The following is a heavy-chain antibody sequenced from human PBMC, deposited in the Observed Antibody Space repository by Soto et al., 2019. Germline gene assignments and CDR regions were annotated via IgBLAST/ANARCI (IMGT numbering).Heavy chain of an antibody. D-gene: IGHD3-10*01. CDR2: ISYDGSNK. CDR1: GFTFSSYA. J-gene: IGHJ6*02. Sequence: PGGYLRLSCAASGFTFSSYAMHWVRQAPGKGLEWVAVISYDGSNKYYADSVKGRFTISRDNSKNTLYLQMNSLRAEDTAVYYCAREGHGSGSYYNYYYYYGMDVWGQGTTVTVSS. V-gene: IGHV3-30-3*01. CDR3: AREGHGSGSYYNYYYYYGMDV.